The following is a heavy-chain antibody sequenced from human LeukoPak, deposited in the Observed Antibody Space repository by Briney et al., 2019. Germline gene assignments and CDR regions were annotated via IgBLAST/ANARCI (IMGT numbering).Heavy chain of an antibody. CDR1: GGSISSSSYY. V-gene: IGHV4-39*07. D-gene: IGHD2-15*01. CDR3: ASGRVRWYFDY. Sequence: PSETLSLTCTVSGGSISSSSYYWGWIRQPPGKGLEWIGSIYYSGSTYYNPSLKSRVTISVDTSKNQFSLKLSSVTAADTAVYYCASGRVRWYFDYWGQGTLVTVSS. J-gene: IGHJ4*02. CDR2: IYYSGST.